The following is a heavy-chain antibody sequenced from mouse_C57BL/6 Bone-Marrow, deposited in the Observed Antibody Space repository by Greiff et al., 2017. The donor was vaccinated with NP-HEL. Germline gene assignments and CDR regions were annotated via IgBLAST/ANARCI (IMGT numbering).Heavy chain of an antibody. CDR3: ARGNYYGEGYCDV. CDR2: INPGSGGP. D-gene: IGHD1-1*01. Sequence: VQLQQSGAELVRPGTSVKVSCKASGYAFTNYLIEWVKQRPGQGLEWIGVINPGSGGPNYNEKFKGKATLTADKSSSTAYMQLSSLTSEDSAVYFCARGNYYGEGYCDVWGTGTTVTVSS. J-gene: IGHJ1*03. CDR1: GYAFTNYL. V-gene: IGHV1-54*01.